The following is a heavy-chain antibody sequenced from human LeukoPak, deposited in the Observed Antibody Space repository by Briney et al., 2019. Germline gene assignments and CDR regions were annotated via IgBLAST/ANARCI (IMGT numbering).Heavy chain of an antibody. CDR3: AKGSGSSCYSPCDY. Sequence: GGSLRLSCAASGLTFRNYAMSWVRQAPGKGLEWVSVICANDGNTYYADAVKGRFTISRDNSKDTLYLQMDSLRAEDTVVYYCAKGSGSSCYSPCDYWGQGILVTVSS. V-gene: IGHV3-23*01. CDR2: ICANDGNT. D-gene: IGHD2-15*01. J-gene: IGHJ4*02. CDR1: GLTFRNYA.